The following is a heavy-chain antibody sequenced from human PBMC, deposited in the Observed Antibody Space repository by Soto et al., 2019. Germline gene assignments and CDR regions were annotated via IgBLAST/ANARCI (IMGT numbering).Heavy chain of an antibody. V-gene: IGHV2-5*02. D-gene: IGHD3-9*01. Sequence: QITLKETGPTLVKPTQTLTLTCTFSGFSLSTSGVGVGWIRQPPGEALEWLAFIYWDDAKEYSPSLKNRLNITKDISKNQVVLTMTNMGPMNTGTYYCARKGPEDWPLDYWGQGTLVTVSS. J-gene: IGHJ4*02. CDR2: IYWDDAK. CDR1: GFSLSTSGVG. CDR3: ARKGPEDWPLDY.